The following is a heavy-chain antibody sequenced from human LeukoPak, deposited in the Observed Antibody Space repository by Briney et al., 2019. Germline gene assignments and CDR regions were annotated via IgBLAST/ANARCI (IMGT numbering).Heavy chain of an antibody. CDR2: ISAYNGNT. CDR1: GYTFTSYG. V-gene: IGHV1-18*01. CDR3: AREVIAAAGGPRIDY. D-gene: IGHD6-13*01. Sequence: ASVKVSCKASGYTFTSYGISWVRQAPGQGLEWMGWISAYNGNTNHAQKLQGRVTMTTDTSTSTAYMELRSLRSDDTAVYYCAREVIAAAGGPRIDYWGQGTLVTVSS. J-gene: IGHJ4*02.